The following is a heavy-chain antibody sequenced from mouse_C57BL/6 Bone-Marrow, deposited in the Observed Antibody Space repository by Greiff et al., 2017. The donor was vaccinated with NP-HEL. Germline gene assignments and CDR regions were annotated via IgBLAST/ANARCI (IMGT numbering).Heavy chain of an antibody. CDR2: IYPGSGNT. CDR1: GYSFTSYY. D-gene: IGHD2-4*01. Sequence: VQLQQSGPELVKPGASVKISCKASGYSFTSYYIHWVKQRPGQGLEWIGWIYPGSGNTKYNEKFKGKATLTADTSSSTAYMQLSSLTSEDSAVYYCARIYYDYGDYAMDYWGQGTSVTVSS. CDR3: ARIYYDYGDYAMDY. V-gene: IGHV1-66*01. J-gene: IGHJ4*01.